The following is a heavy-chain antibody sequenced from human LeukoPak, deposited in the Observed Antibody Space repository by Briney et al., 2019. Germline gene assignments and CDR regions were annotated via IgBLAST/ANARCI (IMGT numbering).Heavy chain of an antibody. CDR3: TAGLGHTDHDY. CDR2: MKRTADGGTR. J-gene: IGHJ4*02. CDR1: GFTFNHAR. Sequence: GGSLTLSCAASGFTFNHARMTGSRHATGKGLEGLGRMKRTADGGTRHYGAPVKGRLMIPRDDSKPTLFLQMNSLKTEDTAVYYCTAGLGHTDHDYWGQGTLVTVSS. D-gene: IGHD2-2*02. V-gene: IGHV3-15*01.